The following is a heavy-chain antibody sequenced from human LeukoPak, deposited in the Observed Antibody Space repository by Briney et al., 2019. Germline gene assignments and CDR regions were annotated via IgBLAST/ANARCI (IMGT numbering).Heavy chain of an antibody. V-gene: IGHV3-30*18. CDR1: GFAFRTYA. D-gene: IGHD3-10*01. CDR3: AKGYASGSYSIDY. CDR2: ISYDGSNK. Sequence: PGGSLRLSCAASGFAFRTYAMTWVRQAPGKGLEWVAFISYDGSNKYYVDSVKGRFTISRDNFKNTLYLQMNSLSAEDTAVYYCAKGYASGSYSIDYWGQGTLVTVSS. J-gene: IGHJ4*02.